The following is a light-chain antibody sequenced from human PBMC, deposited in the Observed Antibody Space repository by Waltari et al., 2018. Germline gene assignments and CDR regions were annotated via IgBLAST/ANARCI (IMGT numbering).Light chain of an antibody. Sequence: DIQMTQSPFCLSASVGDRVTITCRAIQSIICYVNWYQQKPGKAPNVLIYATSSLQSGVPSRFSGSGSGTDFTLTISSLQPEDFATYYCQQSYRTPPLTFGGGTKVEIK. V-gene: IGKV1-39*01. CDR3: QQSYRTPPLT. CDR2: ATS. CDR1: QSIICY. J-gene: IGKJ4*01.